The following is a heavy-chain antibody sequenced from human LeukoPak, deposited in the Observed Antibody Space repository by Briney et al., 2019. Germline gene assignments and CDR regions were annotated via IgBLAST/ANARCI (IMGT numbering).Heavy chain of an antibody. CDR1: GYTFTGYY. Sequence: ASVKVSCKASGYTFTGYYMHWVRQAPGQGLEWMGWINPNSGGTNYEQKFQGRVTMTRDTSISTAYMELSRLRSDDTAVYYCARTSGGGYDIYYWGQGTLVTVSS. V-gene: IGHV1-2*02. CDR2: INPNSGGT. D-gene: IGHD5-12*01. CDR3: ARTSGGGYDIYY. J-gene: IGHJ4*02.